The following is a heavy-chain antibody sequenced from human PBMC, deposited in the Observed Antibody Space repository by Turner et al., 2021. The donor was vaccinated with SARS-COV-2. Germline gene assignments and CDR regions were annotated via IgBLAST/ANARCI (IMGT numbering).Heavy chain of an antibody. J-gene: IGHJ2*01. CDR2: LSGRGDST. CDR3: AKVGGWELRRKWFFDL. V-gene: IGHV3-23*01. CDR1: GFTFSNYA. D-gene: IGHD1-26*01. Sequence: EVQLLESGGGLVQPGGSLRLSCAASGFTFSNYAMSWVRQAPGKGLEGGSCLSGRGDSTYHADSVKGRFTISRDNSKNTLYLQMNSLRAEDTAVYYCAKVGGWELRRKWFFDLWGRGTLVSVSS.